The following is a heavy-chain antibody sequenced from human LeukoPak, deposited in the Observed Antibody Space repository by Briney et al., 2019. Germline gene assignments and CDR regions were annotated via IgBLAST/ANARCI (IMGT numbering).Heavy chain of an antibody. J-gene: IGHJ4*02. CDR2: ISSSSSYI. V-gene: IGHV3-21*01. CDR1: GFTFSSYS. CDR3: ARDEAYYYDSSGYYRPYYFDY. D-gene: IGHD3-22*01. Sequence: GGSLRLSCAASGFTFSSYSMNWVRQAPGKGLEWGSSISSSSSYIYYADSVKGRFTISRDNAKNTRYLQMNSLRAEDTAVYYCARDEAYYYDSSGYYRPYYFDYWGQGTLVTVSS.